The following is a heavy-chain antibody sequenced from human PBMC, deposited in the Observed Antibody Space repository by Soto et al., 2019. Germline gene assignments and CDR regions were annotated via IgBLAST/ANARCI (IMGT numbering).Heavy chain of an antibody. V-gene: IGHV3-30-3*01. J-gene: IGHJ1*01. CDR1: GFIFSTYV. Sequence: QVQLVESXXXXXXXXXXXXLSCAASGFIFSTYVMHWVRQAPGKGLEWVAAISKDVNSEHYTDSVKGRFTISRDNSKHTCYVQMDTLRAEDTAVYYCATEDHSSGHAGTFQHWGQGTLVTVSS. CDR3: ATEDHSSGHAGTFQH. D-gene: IGHD3-22*01. CDR2: ISKDVNSE.